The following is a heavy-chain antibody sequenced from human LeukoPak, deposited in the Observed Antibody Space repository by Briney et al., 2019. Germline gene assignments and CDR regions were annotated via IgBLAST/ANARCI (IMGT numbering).Heavy chain of an antibody. J-gene: IGHJ4*02. D-gene: IGHD6-13*01. CDR3: AKDKGSSWYMIDY. CDR1: GFTFDDYA. CDR2: ISWNSGSI. V-gene: IGHV3-9*01. Sequence: GGSLRLSCAASGFTFDDYAMHWVRQAPGKGLEWVSGISWNSGSIGYADSVKGRFTISRDKAKNSLYLQMNSLRAEDSALYYCAKDKGSSWYMIDYWGQGTLVTVSS.